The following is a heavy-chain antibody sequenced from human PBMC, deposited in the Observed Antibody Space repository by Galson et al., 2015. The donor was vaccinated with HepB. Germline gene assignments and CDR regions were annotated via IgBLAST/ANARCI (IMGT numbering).Heavy chain of an antibody. V-gene: IGHV3-21*03. Sequence: SLRLSCAASGFIFSTYSMNWVRQAPGKGLEWVSSISNSGSHTYYADSVKGRFTISRDNAKTSPYLQMNSLRAEDTAVYYCARLTSSSSDPSDYWGQGTLVTVSS. CDR3: ARLTSSSSDPSDY. D-gene: IGHD6-6*01. CDR1: GFIFSTYS. J-gene: IGHJ4*02. CDR2: ISNSGSHT.